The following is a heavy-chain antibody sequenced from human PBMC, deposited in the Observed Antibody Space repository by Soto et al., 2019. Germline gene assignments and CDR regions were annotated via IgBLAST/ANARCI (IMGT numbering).Heavy chain of an antibody. CDR2: IYYSGST. D-gene: IGHD6-6*01. CDR3: AREGAAPYYYYGMDV. J-gene: IGHJ6*02. CDR1: GGSISSGGYF. Sequence: QVQLQESGPGLVKPSQTLSLTCTVSGGSISSGGYFWSWIRQHPGKGLEWIGFIYYSGSTYYNPSLKSRVTISVDTSKNQFSLKLSSVTAADTAVYNCAREGAAPYYYYGMDVWGQGTTVTVSS. V-gene: IGHV4-31*03.